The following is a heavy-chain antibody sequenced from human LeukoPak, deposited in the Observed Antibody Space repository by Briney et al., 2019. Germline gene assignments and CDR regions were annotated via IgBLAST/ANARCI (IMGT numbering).Heavy chain of an antibody. J-gene: IGHJ4*02. V-gene: IGHV3-15*01. CDR1: GFTFSNAW. Sequence: KPGGSLRLSCVVSGFTFSNAWMSWVRQAPGKGLEWVGRIKSKTDGGTTDYAAPVKGRFTISRDDSKNTLYLQMNSLKTEDTAVYYCARDRGYSYGDIDYWGQGTLVTVSS. CDR3: ARDRGYSYGDIDY. D-gene: IGHD5-18*01. CDR2: IKSKTDGGTT.